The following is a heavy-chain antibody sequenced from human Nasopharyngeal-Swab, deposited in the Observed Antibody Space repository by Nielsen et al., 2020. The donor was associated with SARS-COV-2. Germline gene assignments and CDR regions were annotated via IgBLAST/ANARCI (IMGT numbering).Heavy chain of an antibody. D-gene: IGHD6-13*01. CDR2: IYYSGST. V-gene: IGHV4-39*07. CDR3: ARDSSSWYTYYFDY. J-gene: IGHJ4*02. Sequence: WIRQPPGKGLEWIGSIYYSGSTYYNPSLRSRVTISVDTSKNQFSLKLTSVTAADTAVYYCARDSSSWYTYYFDYWGQGTLVTVSS.